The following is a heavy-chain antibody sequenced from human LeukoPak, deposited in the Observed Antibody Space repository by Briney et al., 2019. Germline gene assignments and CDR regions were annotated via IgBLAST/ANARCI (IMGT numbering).Heavy chain of an antibody. J-gene: IGHJ4*02. D-gene: IGHD3-3*01. V-gene: IGHV4-59*08. CDR3: VRRDFWSGYHY. Sequence: SETLSLTCTVSGGSISSYYWSWIRQPPGKGLEWIGYIYYSGSTNYNPSLKSRVTISVDTSKNQFSLRLSSVTAADTAVYYCVRRDFWSGYHYWGQGTLVTVSS. CDR2: IYYSGST. CDR1: GGSISSYY.